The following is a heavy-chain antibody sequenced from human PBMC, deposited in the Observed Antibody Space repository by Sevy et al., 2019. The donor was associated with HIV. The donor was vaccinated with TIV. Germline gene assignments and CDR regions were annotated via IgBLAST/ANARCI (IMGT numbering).Heavy chain of an antibody. V-gene: IGHV2-5*01. Sequence: SGPTLVNPTQTLTLTCTFSGFSLTTSGEGVAWIRQPPGKALEWLALIYWNNDQRYRSSLKSRLTITKDTSKNQVVLTMTNMDPVDTATYYCAQRGGVHYYDSDGYYTHAEYFQHWGQGTLVTVSS. CDR1: GFSLTTSGEG. J-gene: IGHJ1*01. D-gene: IGHD3-22*01. CDR2: IYWNNDQ. CDR3: AQRGGVHYYDSDGYYTHAEYFQH.